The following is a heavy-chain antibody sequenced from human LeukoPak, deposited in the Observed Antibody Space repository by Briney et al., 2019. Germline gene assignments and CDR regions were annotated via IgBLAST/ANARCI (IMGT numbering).Heavy chain of an antibody. Sequence: GGSLRLSCAASGFTFSSYGMHWVRQAPGKGLEWVAVISYDGSNKYYADSVKGRFTISRDNSKNTLYLQMNSLRAEDTAVYYCAKEYGDYEDYWGQGTLVTVSS. V-gene: IGHV3-30*18. D-gene: IGHD4-17*01. CDR2: ISYDGSNK. CDR3: AKEYGDYEDY. J-gene: IGHJ4*02. CDR1: GFTFSSYG.